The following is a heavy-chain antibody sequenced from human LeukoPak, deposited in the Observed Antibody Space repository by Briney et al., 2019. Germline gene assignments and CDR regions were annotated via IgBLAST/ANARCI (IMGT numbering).Heavy chain of an antibody. V-gene: IGHV4-34*01. CDR2: INHSGST. CDR1: GGSLSGYY. J-gene: IGHJ4*02. CDR3: ASRIAAAGKGVY. D-gene: IGHD6-13*01. Sequence: SETLSLTCAVYGGSLSGYYWSWIRQPPGKGLEWIGEINHSGSTNYNPSLKSRVTISVDTSKNQFSLKLSSVTAADTAVYYCASRIAAAGKGVYWGQGTLVTVSS.